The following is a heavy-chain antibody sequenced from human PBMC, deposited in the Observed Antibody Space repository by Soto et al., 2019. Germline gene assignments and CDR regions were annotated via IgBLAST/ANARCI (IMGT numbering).Heavy chain of an antibody. D-gene: IGHD3-10*01. CDR2: FWAGGDDGTT. Sequence: GGSLRLSCVASGFTLTSYSMTVFGNSALKWLEWVSGFWAGGDDGTTYYADSGKGRFTISRYNSTNTLFLQMNSLRAEDTAICSCAKKVTSPSGSQYFDYFGQGTLVTVSS. J-gene: IGHJ4*02. CDR3: AKKVTSPSGSQYFDY. V-gene: IGHV3-23*01. CDR1: GFTLTSYS.